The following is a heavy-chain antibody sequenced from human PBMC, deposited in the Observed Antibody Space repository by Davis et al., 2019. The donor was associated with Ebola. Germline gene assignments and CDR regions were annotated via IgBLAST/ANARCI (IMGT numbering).Heavy chain of an antibody. CDR1: GFTFSSYA. J-gene: IGHJ6*03. CDR3: ARLYCSGGSCYRYYYYMDV. CDR2: ISGSGGST. D-gene: IGHD2-15*01. V-gene: IGHV3-23*01. Sequence: GESLKISCAASGFTFSSYAMSWVRQAPGKGLEWVSAISGSGGSTYYADSVKGRFTISRDNSKNTLYLQMNSLRAEDTAVYYCARLYCSGGSCYRYYYYMDVWGKGTTVTVSS.